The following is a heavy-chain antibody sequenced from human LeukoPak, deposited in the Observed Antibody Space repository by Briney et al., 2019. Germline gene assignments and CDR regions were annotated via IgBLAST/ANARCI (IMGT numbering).Heavy chain of an antibody. CDR2: INAYNGNT. D-gene: IGHD6-25*01. V-gene: IGHV1-18*01. Sequence: GASVKVSCKASGYTFTSYVISWVRQAPGQGLEGMGWINAYNGNTNYTHKLQGRVTMTPDTSTSTGYMELRSLGSDDTAVYYCARGGPFSGASYYMDVWGKGTTVTVSS. CDR3: ARGGPFSGASYYMDV. J-gene: IGHJ6*03. CDR1: GYTFTSYV.